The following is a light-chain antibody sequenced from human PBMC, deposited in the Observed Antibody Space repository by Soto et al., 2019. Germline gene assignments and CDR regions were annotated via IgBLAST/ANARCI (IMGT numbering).Light chain of an antibody. Sequence: VLSQSPAILSLSPGERATLSCRASQSVPSTYFAWYQQKAGQPPRLLISGTSNRATGIPDRFSGSGSGTDFTLTISSLEPEDFAVYFCQQRSSWPLTFGGGTKVDIK. CDR1: QSVPSTY. J-gene: IGKJ4*02. CDR3: QQRSSWPLT. CDR2: GTS. V-gene: IGKV3D-20*02.